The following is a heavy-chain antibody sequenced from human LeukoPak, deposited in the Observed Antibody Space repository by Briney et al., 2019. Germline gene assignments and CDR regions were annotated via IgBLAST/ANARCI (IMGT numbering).Heavy chain of an antibody. V-gene: IGHV3-30*18. CDR3: AKGALVATVDDYYGMDV. CDR1: GFTFSSYG. Sequence: PGRSLRLSCAASGFTFSSYGMHWVRQAPGKGLEWVAVISYDGSNKYYADSVKGRFTISRDNSKNTLYLQMNSLRAEDTAVYYCAKGALVATVDDYYGMDVWGQGTTVTVSS. CDR2: ISYDGSNK. J-gene: IGHJ6*02. D-gene: IGHD5-12*01.